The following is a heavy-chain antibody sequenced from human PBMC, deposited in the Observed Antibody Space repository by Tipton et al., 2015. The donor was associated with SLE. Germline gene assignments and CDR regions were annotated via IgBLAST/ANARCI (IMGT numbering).Heavy chain of an antibody. CDR2: IYHSGST. J-gene: IGHJ3*02. V-gene: IGHV4-38-2*02. Sequence: TLSLTCTVSGYSISSGYYWGWIRQPPGKGLEWIGSIYHSGSTYYNPSLKSRVTISVDTSKNQFSLKLSSVTAADTAVYYCARDFVGYSSPDTAFDIWGQGTMVTVSS. CDR3: ARDFVGYSSPDTAFDI. CDR1: GYSISSGYY. D-gene: IGHD6-13*01.